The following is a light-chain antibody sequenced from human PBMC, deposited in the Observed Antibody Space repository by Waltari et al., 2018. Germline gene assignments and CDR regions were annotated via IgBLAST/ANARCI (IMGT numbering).Light chain of an antibody. V-gene: IGLV1-47*02. CDR3: AAWDDTLSAVV. J-gene: IGLJ2*01. CDR2: TND. CDR1: SSNLGSHY. Sequence: QSVLTQPPSTSGTPGQRVTISCSGSSSNLGSHYVYSYQHLPGTAPKLLIYTNDQRPSGVPDRFSGSKSGTSASLAISGLQSDDESDYFCAAWDDTLSAVVFGGGTKLTVL.